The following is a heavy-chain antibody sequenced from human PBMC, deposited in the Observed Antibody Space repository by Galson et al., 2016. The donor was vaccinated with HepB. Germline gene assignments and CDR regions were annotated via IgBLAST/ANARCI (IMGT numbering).Heavy chain of an antibody. CDR1: GFSFSSYW. D-gene: IGHD1-20*01. CDR3: ARDLRIIGTTPFDP. Sequence: SLRLSCAASGFSFSSYWMSWVRQAPGKGLEWVANIKKEDGSEKYYVDSVKGRFTISRDNAKNSLYLRMNSLRAEDTAVYYFARDLRIIGTTPFDPWGQGTLVTVSS. V-gene: IGHV3-7*01. CDR2: IKKEDGSEK. J-gene: IGHJ5*02.